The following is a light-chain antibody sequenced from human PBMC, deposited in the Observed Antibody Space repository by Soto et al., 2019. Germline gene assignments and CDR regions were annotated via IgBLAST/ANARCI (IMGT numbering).Light chain of an antibody. J-gene: IGKJ4*01. Sequence: DIQMTQSPSSLSASVGDRVTITCRASQSISSYLNWYQHKPGKAPKPLIYAASSLQSGVPSRFSGSGSGTDFTLTISSLQPEDFATYYCQQANSFPLTFGGGTKVDIK. CDR2: AAS. CDR1: QSISSY. V-gene: IGKV1-39*01. CDR3: QQANSFPLT.